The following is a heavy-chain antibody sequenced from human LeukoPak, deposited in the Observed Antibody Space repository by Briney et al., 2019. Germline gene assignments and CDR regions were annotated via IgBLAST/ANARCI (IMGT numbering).Heavy chain of an antibody. D-gene: IGHD3-9*01. J-gene: IGHJ4*02. V-gene: IGHV4-59*02. CDR2: IYYSESA. CDR3: ARKRSFDL. CDR1: GDSVSNYY. Sequence: SETLSLTCTVSGDSVSNYYWSWIWQPPGKRLEWIGCIYYSESATYNPSLKSRVTISLDTSKNQFFLKLSSVTAADTAVYYCARKRSFDLWGQGTLVTVSS.